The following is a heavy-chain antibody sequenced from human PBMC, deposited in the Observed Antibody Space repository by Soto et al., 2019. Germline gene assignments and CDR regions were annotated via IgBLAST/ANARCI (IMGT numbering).Heavy chain of an antibody. CDR3: ARGSYCNHNICAIQGGDYFDC. J-gene: IGHJ4*02. D-gene: IGHD2-15*01. CDR2: IIPIFGTE. CDR1: GGTFSSYA. Sequence: AASVKVSCKASGGTFSSYAISWVRQAPGQGLEWMGGIIPIFGTENYAQKFQGRVTITADKSTSTAYMELSSLRSEDTAVYYCARGSYCNHNICAIQGGDYFDCWGQGTLVTVSS. V-gene: IGHV1-69*06.